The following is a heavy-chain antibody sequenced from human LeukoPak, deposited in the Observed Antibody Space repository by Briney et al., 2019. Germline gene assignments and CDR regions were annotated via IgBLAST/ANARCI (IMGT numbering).Heavy chain of an antibody. Sequence: PSETLSLTCNVSGGSISSYYWSWIRQPAGKGLEWIGRIYTSGSTNYNPSLKSRVTMSVDTSKNQFSLKLSSVTAADTAVYYCARGSYTGYDSHGFDIWGQGTMVTVSS. V-gene: IGHV4-4*07. CDR1: GGSISSYY. D-gene: IGHD5-12*01. CDR2: IYTSGST. J-gene: IGHJ3*02. CDR3: ARGSYTGYDSHGFDI.